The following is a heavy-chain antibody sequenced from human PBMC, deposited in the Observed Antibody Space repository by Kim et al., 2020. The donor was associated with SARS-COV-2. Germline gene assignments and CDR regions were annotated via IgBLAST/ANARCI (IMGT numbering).Heavy chain of an antibody. CDR3: ARHERGYRGGFDY. J-gene: IGHJ4*02. D-gene: IGHD5-12*01. Sequence: CTPSRKSRITISVDTSKNHFSLKLSSVTAGDTAVYYCARHERGYRGGFDYWGQGTLVTVSS. V-gene: IGHV4-39*01.